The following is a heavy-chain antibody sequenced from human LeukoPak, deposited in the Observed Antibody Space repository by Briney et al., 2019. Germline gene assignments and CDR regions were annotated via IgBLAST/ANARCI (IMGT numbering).Heavy chain of an antibody. CDR3: AGHFGAGADY. Sequence: SQTLSLTCAISGDSVSGDAGCNWIRQFPSRGPEGLGRTYYMSKWVQEYSPSTKTRITIDADTSNNQFSLHLISVRPADTGAYYCAGHFGAGADYWGQGTLLTVSS. CDR2: TYYMSKWVQ. V-gene: IGHV6-1*01. D-gene: IGHD3-10*01. J-gene: IGHJ4*02. CDR1: GDSVSGDAG.